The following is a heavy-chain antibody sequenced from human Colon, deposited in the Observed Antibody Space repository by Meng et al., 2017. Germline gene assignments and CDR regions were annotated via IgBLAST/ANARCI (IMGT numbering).Heavy chain of an antibody. J-gene: IGHJ6*04. Sequence: GGSLRLSCAASGFMFSAYAMTWVRQAPGKGLEWVSSISYGGDATYYADSVKGRFTISRDNSKNTVYLQMHSLRADDTAVYYCAKEREVATITYYGLDVWGEGTTVTVSS. D-gene: IGHD5-12*01. V-gene: IGHV3-23*01. CDR1: GFMFSAYA. CDR2: ISYGGDAT. CDR3: AKEREVATITYYGLDV.